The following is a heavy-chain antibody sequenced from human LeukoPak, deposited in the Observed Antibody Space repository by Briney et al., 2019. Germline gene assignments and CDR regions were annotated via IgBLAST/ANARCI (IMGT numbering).Heavy chain of an antibody. J-gene: IGHJ4*02. D-gene: IGHD6-6*01. CDR2: ISSSSSYI. V-gene: IGHV3-21*01. CDR1: GFILSGYW. CDR3: ARGTRIAARLFDY. Sequence: PGGSLRLSCAASGFILSGYWMSWVRQAPGKGLEWVSSISSSSSYIYYADSVKGRFTISRDNAKNSLYLQMNSLRAEDTAVYYCARGTRIAARLFDYWGQGTLVTVSS.